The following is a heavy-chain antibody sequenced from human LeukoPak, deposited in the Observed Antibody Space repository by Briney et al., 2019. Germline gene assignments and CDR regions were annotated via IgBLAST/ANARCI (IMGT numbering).Heavy chain of an antibody. CDR3: ARGWDYGDYAGRGAYYFDY. J-gene: IGHJ4*02. V-gene: IGHV1-2*06. Sequence: ASVKVSCKASGYTFTGYYMHWVRQTPGQGLEWMGRINPNSGGTNYAQKFQGRVTMTRDTSISTAYMALSRLRSDDTAVYYCARGWDYGDYAGRGAYYFDYWGQGTLVTVSS. CDR2: INPNSGGT. CDR1: GYTFTGYY. D-gene: IGHD4-17*01.